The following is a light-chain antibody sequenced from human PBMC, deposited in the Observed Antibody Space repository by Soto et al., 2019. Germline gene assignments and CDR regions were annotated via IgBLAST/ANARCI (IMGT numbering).Light chain of an antibody. J-gene: IGKJ3*01. V-gene: IGKV1-12*01. CDR2: AAS. Sequence: DLQMTQSPLSVSASVGDRVTISCRASQGISTWLAWYQQKPGKAPKLLIYAASSLQTGVPSRFSGSGSGTDFTLTISSLQPEDTATYFCQQSYGFPFSFGPGTKLEIE. CDR3: QQSYGFPFS. CDR1: QGISTW.